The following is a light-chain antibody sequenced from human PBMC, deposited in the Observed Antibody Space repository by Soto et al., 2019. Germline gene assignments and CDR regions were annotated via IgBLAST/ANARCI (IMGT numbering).Light chain of an antibody. Sequence: QSALTQPASVSGSPGQSITISCTGTSSDVGGYNYVSWYQQHPGKVPELIIYDVTIRPSGVSHRFSGSKSGNTASLTISSRQPEDEADYYCLSYTGGSTPEVFGTGTKLTVL. CDR1: SSDVGGYNY. CDR3: LSYTGGSTPEV. CDR2: DVT. V-gene: IGLV2-14*03. J-gene: IGLJ1*01.